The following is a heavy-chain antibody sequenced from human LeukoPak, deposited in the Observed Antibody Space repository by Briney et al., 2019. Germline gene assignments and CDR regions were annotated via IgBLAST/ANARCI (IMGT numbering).Heavy chain of an antibody. V-gene: IGHV3-23*01. Sequence: PGGSLRLSCAASGFTFSSYAMSCVRQAPGKGLEWVSAISGSGGSTYYADSVKGRFTISRDNSKNTLYLQMNSLRAEDTAVYYCAKDPEAMVRGVTPQFFDYWGQGTLVTVSS. CDR1: GFTFSSYA. CDR3: AKDPEAMVRGVTPQFFDY. J-gene: IGHJ4*02. CDR2: ISGSGGST. D-gene: IGHD3-10*01.